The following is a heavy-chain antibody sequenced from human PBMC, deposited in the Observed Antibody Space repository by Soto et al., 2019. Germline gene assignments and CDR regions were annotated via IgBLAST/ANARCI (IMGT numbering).Heavy chain of an antibody. D-gene: IGHD3-10*01. Sequence: LTCAVSGYSISSGYYWGWIRQPPGKGLEWIGSIYHSGSTYYNPSLKSRVTISVDTSKNQFSLKLSSVTAADTAVYYCARVGGYGMDVWGQGTTVTVSS. J-gene: IGHJ6*02. CDR2: IYHSGST. CDR1: GYSISSGYY. CDR3: ARVGGYGMDV. V-gene: IGHV4-38-2*01.